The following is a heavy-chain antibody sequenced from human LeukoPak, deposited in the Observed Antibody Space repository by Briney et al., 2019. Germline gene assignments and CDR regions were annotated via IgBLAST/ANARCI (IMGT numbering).Heavy chain of an antibody. CDR2: IIPIFGTA. V-gene: IGHV1-69*05. J-gene: IGHJ4*02. Sequence: SVKVSCKASGGTFSSYAISWVRQAPGQGLEWMGGIIPIFGTANYAQKFQGRVTITTDESTSTAYMELSSLRSEDTAVYYCAREKYYYDSSGYIFGYWGQGTLVTVSS. CDR3: AREKYYYDSSGYIFGY. D-gene: IGHD3-22*01. CDR1: GGTFSSYA.